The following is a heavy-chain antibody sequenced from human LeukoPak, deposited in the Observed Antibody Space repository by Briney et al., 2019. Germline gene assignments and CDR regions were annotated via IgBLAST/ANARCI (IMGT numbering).Heavy chain of an antibody. D-gene: IGHD5-12*01. CDR1: GFTFSSYS. CDR3: ARGYSGYDFRDGFDY. Sequence: GGSLRLSCAASGFTFSSYSMNWVRQAAGKGLEWVSSISGSSRYIYYADSVKGRFTISRDNAKNSLYLQMNSLRAEDTAVYYCARGYSGYDFRDGFDYWGRGTLVTVSS. J-gene: IGHJ4*02. V-gene: IGHV3-21*01. CDR2: ISGSSRYI.